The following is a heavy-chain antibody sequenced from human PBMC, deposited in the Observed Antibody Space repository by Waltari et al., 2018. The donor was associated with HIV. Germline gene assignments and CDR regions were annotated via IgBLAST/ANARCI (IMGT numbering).Heavy chain of an antibody. CDR3: ARDGAGYDFWYYGMDV. CDR1: GFTFSSYS. Sequence: EVQLVESGGGLVKPGGSLRLSCAASGFTFSSYSMNWVRQAPGKGLEWVSSISSSSSYIYYADSVKGRFTISRDNAKNSLYLQMNSLRAEDTAVYYCARDGAGYDFWYYGMDVWGQGTTVTVSS. CDR2: ISSSSSYI. D-gene: IGHD3-3*01. V-gene: IGHV3-21*01. J-gene: IGHJ6*02.